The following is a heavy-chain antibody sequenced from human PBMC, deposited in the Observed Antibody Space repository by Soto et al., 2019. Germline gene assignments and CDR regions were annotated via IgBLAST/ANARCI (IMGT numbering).Heavy chain of an antibody. CDR2: IIPILGIA. Sequence: SVKVSCKASGGTFSSYTISWVRQAPGQGLEWMGRIIPILGIANYAQKFQGRVTITADKSTSTAYMELSSLRSEDTAVYYCARDSVTIFGMVPYFYYYMDVWGKGTTVTVSS. J-gene: IGHJ6*03. D-gene: IGHD3-3*01. CDR3: ARDSVTIFGMVPYFYYYMDV. V-gene: IGHV1-69*04. CDR1: GGTFSSYT.